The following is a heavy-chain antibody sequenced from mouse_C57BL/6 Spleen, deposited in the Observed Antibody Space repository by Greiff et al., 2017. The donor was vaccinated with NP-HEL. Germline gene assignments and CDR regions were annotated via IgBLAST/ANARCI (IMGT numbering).Heavy chain of an antibody. D-gene: IGHD4-1*01. CDR3: AREGKLGGYAMDY. Sequence: VQLQQPGAELVRPGTSVKLSCKASGYTFTSYWMHWVKQRPGQGLEWIGVIDPSDSYTNYNQKFKGKATLTVDTSSSTAYMQLSSLTSEDSAVYYCAREGKLGGYAMDYWGQGTSVTVSS. V-gene: IGHV1-59*01. CDR1: GYTFTSYW. CDR2: IDPSDSYT. J-gene: IGHJ4*01.